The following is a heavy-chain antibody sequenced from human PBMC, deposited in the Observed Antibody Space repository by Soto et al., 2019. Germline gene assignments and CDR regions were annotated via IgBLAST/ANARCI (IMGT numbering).Heavy chain of an antibody. V-gene: IGHV4-39*01. CDR2: VYKSGST. Sequence: SETLSLTCSVSGDSSTNTTYYWDWIRQPPGKGLEWLGSVYKSGSTYYNPSLKSRVTASVDTAKNQFSLELDSVTAADTAVYYCASQRDGYSIDYWGPGSLLTVSS. J-gene: IGHJ4*02. D-gene: IGHD4-4*01. CDR3: ASQRDGYSIDY. CDR1: GDSSTNTTYY.